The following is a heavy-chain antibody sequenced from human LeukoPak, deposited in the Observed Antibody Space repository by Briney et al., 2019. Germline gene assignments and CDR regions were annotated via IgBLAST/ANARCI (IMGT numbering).Heavy chain of an antibody. CDR2: ISSSGSTI. CDR3: ARHHPYYYDSSGYLH. Sequence: GGSLRLSCATSGFTFSDYYMSWIRQAPGKGLEWVSYISSSGSTIYYADSVKGRFTISRDNAKNSLYLQMNSLRAEDTAVYYCARHHPYYYDSSGYLHWGQGTLVTVSS. D-gene: IGHD3-22*01. V-gene: IGHV3-11*01. J-gene: IGHJ4*02. CDR1: GFTFSDYY.